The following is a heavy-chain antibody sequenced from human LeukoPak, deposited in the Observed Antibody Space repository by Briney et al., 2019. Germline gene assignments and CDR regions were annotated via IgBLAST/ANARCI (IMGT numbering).Heavy chain of an antibody. Sequence: PGGSLRLSCAASGFSFSSYEMNWVRQAPGKGLEWVSYISSSGSIIYYADSVKGRFTISRDNANNSLYLQMNSLRAEDAAVYYCARDLAYYYDSSYDWGQGTLVTVSS. CDR3: ARDLAYYYDSSYD. CDR1: GFSFSSYE. CDR2: ISSSGSII. D-gene: IGHD3-22*01. V-gene: IGHV3-48*03. J-gene: IGHJ4*02.